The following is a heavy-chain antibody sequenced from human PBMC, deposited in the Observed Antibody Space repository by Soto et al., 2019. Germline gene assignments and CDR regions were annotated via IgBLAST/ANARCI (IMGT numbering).Heavy chain of an antibody. D-gene: IGHD3-3*01. CDR2: IIPIFGTA. CDR3: ARTYYASPFDL. Sequence: SVKVSCKASGGSFRNYAVSWVRQAPGQGLEWMGGIIPIFGTANNTQKFQGRLTITADASTSTAYMELSSLRSEDTAVYYCARTYYASPFDLWGQGTLVTVSS. J-gene: IGHJ5*02. V-gene: IGHV1-69*13. CDR1: GGSFRNYA.